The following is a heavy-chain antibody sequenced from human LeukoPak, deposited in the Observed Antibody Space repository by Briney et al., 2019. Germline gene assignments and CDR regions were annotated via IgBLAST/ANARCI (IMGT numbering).Heavy chain of an antibody. J-gene: IGHJ6*03. CDR2: INHSGST. V-gene: IGHV4-34*01. CDR3: ARVYLGIMDV. D-gene: IGHD7-27*01. CDR1: GGSFSGYY. Sequence: PSETLSLTCAVYGGSFSGYYWSWIRHPPGKGLEWIGEINHSGSTNYNPSLKSRVTISVDTSKNQFSLKLSSVTAADTAVYYCARVYLGIMDVWGKGTTVTISS.